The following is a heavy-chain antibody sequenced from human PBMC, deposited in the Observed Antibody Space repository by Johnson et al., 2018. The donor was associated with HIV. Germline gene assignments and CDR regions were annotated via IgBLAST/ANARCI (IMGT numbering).Heavy chain of an antibody. J-gene: IGHJ3*02. CDR3: ARSLVLVRGAFDI. CDR2: IKQDGSEK. CDR1: GFTFSSYW. V-gene: IGHV3-7*01. D-gene: IGHD6-6*01. Sequence: VQLVESGGGLVQPGGSLRLSCAASGFTFSSYWMSWVRQAPGKGLEWVANIKQDGSEKYYVDSVKGRFTISRDNAKNTLYLQMNSLRPEDTAVYYCARSLVLVRGAFDIWGQGTMVTVSS.